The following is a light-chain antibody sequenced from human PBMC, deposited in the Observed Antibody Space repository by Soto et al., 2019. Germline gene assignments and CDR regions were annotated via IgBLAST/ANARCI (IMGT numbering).Light chain of an antibody. Sequence: QSALTQPASVSGSPGQSITISCTGTSSDVVAYDFVSWYQQHPDKAPKLMIYEVRNRPSGVSNRFSGSKSVNTATLTISGLQAEDEADYYCSSYTTSSTRVFGTGTKLTVL. J-gene: IGLJ1*01. CDR1: SSDVVAYDF. CDR3: SSYTTSSTRV. CDR2: EVR. V-gene: IGLV2-14*03.